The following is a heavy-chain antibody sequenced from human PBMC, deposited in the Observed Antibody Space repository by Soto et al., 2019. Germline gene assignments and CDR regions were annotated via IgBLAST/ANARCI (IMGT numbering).Heavy chain of an antibody. CDR1: GGTFSSYA. CDR3: ARRLQPSDYYYYYYGMDV. Sequence: SVKFSCKASGGTFSSYAISWVRQAPGQGLEWMGGIIPIFGTANYAQKFQGRVTITADESTSTAYMELSSLRSEDTAVYYCARRLQPSDYYYYYYGMDVWGQGTTVTVSS. CDR2: IIPIFGTA. J-gene: IGHJ6*02. D-gene: IGHD2-15*01. V-gene: IGHV1-69*13.